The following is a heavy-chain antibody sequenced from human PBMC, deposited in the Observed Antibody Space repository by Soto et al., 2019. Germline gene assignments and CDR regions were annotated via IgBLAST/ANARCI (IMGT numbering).Heavy chain of an antibody. CDR3: ARGPIAVASDFDY. D-gene: IGHD6-19*01. CDR1: GGTFSSYT. Sequence: QVQLVQSGAEVKKPGSSVKVSCKASGGTFSSYTISWVRQAPGQGLEWMGRIIPILGIANYAQKFQGRVTITADKSTSTAYMELSSLRSEDTAVYYCARGPIAVASDFDYWGQGTLVTVSS. J-gene: IGHJ4*02. V-gene: IGHV1-69*02. CDR2: IIPILGIA.